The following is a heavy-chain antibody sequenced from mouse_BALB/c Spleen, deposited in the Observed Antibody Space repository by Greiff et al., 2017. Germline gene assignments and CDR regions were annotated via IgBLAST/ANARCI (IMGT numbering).Heavy chain of an antibody. V-gene: IGHV1-12*01. CDR2: IYPGNGDT. CDR1: GYTFTSYN. Sequence: QVQLQQPGAELVKPGASVKMSCKASGYTFTSYNMHWVKQTPGQGLEWIGAIYPGNGDTSYNQKFKGKATLTADKSSSTAYMQLSSLTSEDSAVYYCARHDYDGYAMDYWGQGTSVTVSS. D-gene: IGHD2-4*01. CDR3: ARHDYDGYAMDY. J-gene: IGHJ4*01.